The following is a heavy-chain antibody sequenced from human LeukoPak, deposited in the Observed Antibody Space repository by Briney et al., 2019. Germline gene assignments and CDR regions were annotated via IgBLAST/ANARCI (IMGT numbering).Heavy chain of an antibody. J-gene: IGHJ4*02. CDR1: GDSFGSSSYS. V-gene: IGHV4-39*01. CDR2: IYYSGTT. CDR3: ARRGLFYFDY. D-gene: IGHD3-16*01. Sequence: SETLSLTCTVSGDSFGSSSYSWDWIRQPPGKGLEWIGNIYYSGTTYSNPSLKSRVTISVDTSEDQFSLKLSSVTATDTALYYCARRGLFYFDYWGQGTLVTVSS.